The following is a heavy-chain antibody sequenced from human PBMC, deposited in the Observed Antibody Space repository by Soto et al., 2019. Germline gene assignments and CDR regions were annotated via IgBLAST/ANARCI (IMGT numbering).Heavy chain of an antibody. CDR1: GFTFSSLW. CDR3: AVYNWNRARDFDF. CDR2: IKYDGSET. Sequence: GGSLRLSCAASGFTFSSLWMGWVRQAPGKGLEWVANIKYDGSETYYVDSVKGRFTISRDNAKNSLYLQMNSLRGEDTAVYFCAVYNWNRARDFDFWGQGTLVTVSS. D-gene: IGHD1-1*01. J-gene: IGHJ4*02. V-gene: IGHV3-7*01.